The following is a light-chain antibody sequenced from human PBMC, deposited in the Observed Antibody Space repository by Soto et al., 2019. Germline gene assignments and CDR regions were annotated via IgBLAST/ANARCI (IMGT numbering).Light chain of an antibody. CDR1: QGISSY. Sequence: AIRMTQSPSSLSASTGDRVTITCRASQGISSYLAWYQQKPGKAPKLLIYAAYNLQSGVPSRFSGSGSGTDFTLTISSLQPEDFATYYCQQYDNLPITFGQGTRLEIK. V-gene: IGKV1-8*01. CDR3: QQYDNLPIT. J-gene: IGKJ5*01. CDR2: AAY.